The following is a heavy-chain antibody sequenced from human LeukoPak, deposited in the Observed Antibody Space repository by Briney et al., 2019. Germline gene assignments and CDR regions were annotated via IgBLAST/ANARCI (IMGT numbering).Heavy chain of an antibody. J-gene: IGHJ4*02. CDR1: GFTFSSYG. D-gene: IGHD6-19*01. V-gene: IGHV3-33*06. Sequence: GGSLRLSCAASGFTFSSYGMHWVRQAPGKGLEWVAVIWYDGSNKYYADSVKGRFTISRDNSKNTLYLQMNSLRAEDTAVYYCAKSPYSSGWYHYFDYWGQGTLVTVSS. CDR2: IWYDGSNK. CDR3: AKSPYSSGWYHYFDY.